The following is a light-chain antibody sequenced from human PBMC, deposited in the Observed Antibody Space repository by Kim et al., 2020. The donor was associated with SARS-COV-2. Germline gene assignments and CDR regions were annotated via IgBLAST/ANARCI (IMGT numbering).Light chain of an antibody. Sequence: SSELTQDPAVSVALGQTVRITCQGDSLRRYFASWYQQKPGQAPVLVIYSKNSRPSGIPYRFYGSSSGNTAILTINGARAEDEADYYCNSRDSSGDHVIFGGGTQLTVL. V-gene: IGLV3-19*01. CDR3: NSRDSSGDHVI. CDR1: SLRRYF. J-gene: IGLJ2*01. CDR2: SKN.